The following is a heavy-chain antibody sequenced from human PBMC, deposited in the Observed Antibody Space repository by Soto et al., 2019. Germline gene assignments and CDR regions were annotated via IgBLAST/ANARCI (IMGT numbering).Heavy chain of an antibody. J-gene: IGHJ6*02. CDR3: ARDYRVPGYYYYGMDV. Sequence: QVQLVQSGAEVKKPGASVKVSCKASGYTFTSYGISWVRQAPGQGLEWMGWISAYNGNTNYAQKLQGRVTMTTDKSTSTAYMELRSLRSDDTAVYYCARDYRVPGYYYYGMDVWGQGTTVTVSS. CDR1: GYTFTSYG. CDR2: ISAYNGNT. D-gene: IGHD2-2*01. V-gene: IGHV1-18*01.